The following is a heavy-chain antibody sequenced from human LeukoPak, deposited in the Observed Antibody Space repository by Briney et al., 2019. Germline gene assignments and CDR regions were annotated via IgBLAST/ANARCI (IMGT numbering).Heavy chain of an antibody. CDR2: ISSSSSTI. CDR1: GFTFSSYS. CDR3: ARDETFYDFWSGYYDY. D-gene: IGHD3-3*01. Sequence: GGSLRLSCAASGFTFSSYSMNWVRQAPGKGLEWVSYISSSSSTIYYADSVKGRFTISRDNSKNTLYLQMNSLRAEDTAVYYCARDETFYDFWSGYYDYWGQGTLVTVSS. V-gene: IGHV3-48*01. J-gene: IGHJ4*02.